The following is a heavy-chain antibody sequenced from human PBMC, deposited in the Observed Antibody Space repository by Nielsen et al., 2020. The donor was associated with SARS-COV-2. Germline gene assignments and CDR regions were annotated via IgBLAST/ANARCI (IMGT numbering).Heavy chain of an antibody. Sequence: GESLKISCAAAGFSFNTYAMHWVRQAPGKGLEWVALISFDGGNKYYADSVKGRFTISRDNSENTLYLQMNSLRAEDTAMYFCARDLLPYFNSDGYPNYWGQGTLVTVSS. J-gene: IGHJ4*02. V-gene: IGHV3-30-3*01. CDR2: ISFDGGNK. CDR3: ARDLLPYFNSDGYPNY. CDR1: GFSFNTYA. D-gene: IGHD3-22*01.